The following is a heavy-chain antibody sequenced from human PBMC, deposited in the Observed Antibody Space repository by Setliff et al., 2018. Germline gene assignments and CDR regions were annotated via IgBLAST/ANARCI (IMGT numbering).Heavy chain of an antibody. CDR3: AHILVVVTATGYYFDY. CDR1: GFSLSTSGVG. D-gene: IGHD2-21*02. Sequence: ASGPTLVNPTQTLTLTCSFSGFSLSTSGVGVGWIRQPPGKALEWLALIYWDDDKRYSPSLKSRLTITKDTSKNQVALIMTNMDPVDTATYFCAHILVVVTATGYYFDYWGQGALVTVSS. CDR2: IYWDDDK. V-gene: IGHV2-5*02. J-gene: IGHJ4*02.